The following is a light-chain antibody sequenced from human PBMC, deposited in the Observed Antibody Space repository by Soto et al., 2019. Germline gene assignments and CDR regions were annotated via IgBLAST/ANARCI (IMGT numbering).Light chain of an antibody. CDR2: DAS. CDR1: QSVSSY. V-gene: IGKV3-11*01. CDR3: QQRSNWPLT. Sequence: EIVLTQSPATLSLSPGERGTLSCMASQSVSSYLAWYQQKPGQAPRLLIYDASIRATGITARFSGSGSGTDFTLTISSLEPEDFAVYYCQQRSNWPLTFGGGTKVEIK. J-gene: IGKJ4*01.